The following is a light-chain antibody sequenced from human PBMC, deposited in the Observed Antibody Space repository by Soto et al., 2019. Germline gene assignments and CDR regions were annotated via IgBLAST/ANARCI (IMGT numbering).Light chain of an antibody. CDR1: QSVSSSY. V-gene: IGKV3D-20*01. J-gene: IGKJ5*01. CDR3: QQYGNSPIT. Sequence: IVLTQSPATLSVSPLEIATLSCVASQSVSSSYLAWYQQKPGLAPRLLIYDASSRATGIPDRFSGSGSGTDFTLTISRLEPEDFVVYYCQQYGNSPITFGQGTRLEI. CDR2: DAS.